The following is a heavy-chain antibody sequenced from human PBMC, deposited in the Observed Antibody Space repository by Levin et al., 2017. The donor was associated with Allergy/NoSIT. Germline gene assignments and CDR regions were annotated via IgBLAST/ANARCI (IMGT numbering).Heavy chain of an antibody. CDR2: ISSSSSYI. V-gene: IGHV3-21*01. CDR1: GFTFSSYS. CDR3: ARGRGDSSGYYPLLAFDI. J-gene: IGHJ3*02. D-gene: IGHD3-22*01. Sequence: GESLKISCAASGFTFSSYSMNWVRQAPGKGLEWVSSISSSSSYIYYADSVKGRFTISRDNAKNSLYLQMNSLRAEDTAVYYCARGRGDSSGYYPLLAFDIWGQGTMVTVSS.